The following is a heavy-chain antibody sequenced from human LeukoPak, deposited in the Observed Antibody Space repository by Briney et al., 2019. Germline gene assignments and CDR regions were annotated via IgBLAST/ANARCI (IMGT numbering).Heavy chain of an antibody. CDR1: AGSLSSGDYY. V-gene: IGHV4-30-4*08. J-gene: IGHJ4*02. CDR3: TRQTFWSGYPPSDY. D-gene: IGHD3-3*01. CDR2: IYYSGST. Sequence: SQTLSLTCTVSAGSLSSGDYYWSWIRQPPGKGLEWVGYIYYSGSTYYNPSLKSRVTISVDTSKNQFSLKLSSVTAADTAVYYCTRQTFWSGYPPSDYWGQGTLVTVSS.